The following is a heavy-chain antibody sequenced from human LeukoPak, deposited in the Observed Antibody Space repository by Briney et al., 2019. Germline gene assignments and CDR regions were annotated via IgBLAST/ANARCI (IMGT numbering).Heavy chain of an antibody. V-gene: IGHV4-59*01. Sequence: PSETLSLTCTVSGGSISSYYWSWIRQPPGKGLEWIGYIYYSGSTNYNPSLKSRVTISVDTSKNQFSLKLSSVTAADPAVYYCASATSGSYVYWGQGTLVTVSS. CDR1: GGSISSYY. CDR3: ASATSGSYVY. J-gene: IGHJ4*02. D-gene: IGHD1-26*01. CDR2: IYYSGST.